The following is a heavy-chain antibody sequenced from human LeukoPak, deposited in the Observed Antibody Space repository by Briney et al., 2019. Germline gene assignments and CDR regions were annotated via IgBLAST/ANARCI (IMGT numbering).Heavy chain of an antibody. V-gene: IGHV4-59*01. CDR2: IYYTGST. D-gene: IGHD2-2*01. Sequence: SGTLSRDGSVPGRSISPYHSCCTAQCTGVEPHHIISIYYTGSTNYNPSLKGRVTISLDTANSQFSLILSSVTAADTAVYYCTRGLRGGDYQLLPFGFWGQGTLVTVSS. CDR1: GRSISPYH. CDR3: TRGLRGGDYQLLPFGF. J-gene: IGHJ4*02.